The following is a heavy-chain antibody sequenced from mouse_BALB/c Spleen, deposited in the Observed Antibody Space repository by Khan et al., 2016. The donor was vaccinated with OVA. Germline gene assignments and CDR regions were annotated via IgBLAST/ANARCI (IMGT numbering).Heavy chain of an antibody. J-gene: IGHJ3*01. Sequence: EVELVESGGGLVQPGGSRKLSCAASGFTFSDYGMAWVRQAPGKGPEWLSFISSLAYNFYYADTVTGRFTISRENAKNTLYREMSGLRSEDTAMYYCARGGKGGFAYWGQGTLVTVSA. CDR3: ARGGKGGFAY. V-gene: IGHV5-15*02. CDR1: GFTFSDYG. CDR2: ISSLAYNF.